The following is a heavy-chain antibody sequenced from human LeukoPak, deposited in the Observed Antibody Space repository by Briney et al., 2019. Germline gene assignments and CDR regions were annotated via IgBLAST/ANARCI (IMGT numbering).Heavy chain of an antibody. CDR1: GGSISRGDYY. J-gene: IGHJ4*02. CDR2: IYYSGST. D-gene: IGHD2-8*01. CDR3: ARDQSYGVYDY. V-gene: IGHV4-30-4*08. Sequence: SQTLSLTCTVSGGSISRGDYYWSWIRQPPGKGLEWIGYIYYSGSTYYNPSLKSRVTISVDTSKNQFSLKLSSVTAADTAVYYCARDQSYGVYDYWGQGTLVTVSS.